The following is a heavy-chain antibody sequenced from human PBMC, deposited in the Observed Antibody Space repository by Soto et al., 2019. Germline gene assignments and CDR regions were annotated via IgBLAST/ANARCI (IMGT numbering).Heavy chain of an antibody. V-gene: IGHV3-73*01. CDR1: GFTFSGSA. Sequence: EVQLVESGGGLVQPGGSLKLSCAASGFTFSGSAMHWVRQASGKGLEWVGRIRSKANSYATAYAASVKGRFTISRDDSKNTAYLQMNSLKTEATAVYYCTRRRCTNGVCYTDYWGQGTLVTVSS. CDR3: TRRRCTNGVCYTDY. D-gene: IGHD2-8*01. J-gene: IGHJ4*02. CDR2: IRSKANSYAT.